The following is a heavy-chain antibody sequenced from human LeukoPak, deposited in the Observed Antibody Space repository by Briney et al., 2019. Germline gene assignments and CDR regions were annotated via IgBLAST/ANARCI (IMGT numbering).Heavy chain of an antibody. D-gene: IGHD4-17*01. CDR2: ISGSGGST. CDR3: AKDKTTATSRTNDKYNWFDP. Sequence: GGPLRLSCAASGFTFSSYAMSWVRQAPGKGLEWVSAISGSGGSTYYADSVKGRFTISRDNSKNTLYLQMNSLRAEDTAVYYCAKDKTTATSRTNDKYNWFDPWGQGTLVTVSS. J-gene: IGHJ5*02. V-gene: IGHV3-23*01. CDR1: GFTFSSYA.